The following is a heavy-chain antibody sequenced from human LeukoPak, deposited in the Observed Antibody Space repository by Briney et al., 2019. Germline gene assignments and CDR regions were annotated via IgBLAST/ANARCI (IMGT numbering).Heavy chain of an antibody. CDR2: ISAYNGNA. Sequence: ASVKVSCKASGYTLTSYGISWVRQAPGQGLEWMGWISAYNGNANYAQKLQGRATMTTDTSTSTAYMELRSLTSDDTAVYYCARDRSARRHYDSSGYTGRDAFDVWGQGTMVTVSS. J-gene: IGHJ3*01. CDR3: ARDRSARRHYDSSGYTGRDAFDV. D-gene: IGHD3-22*01. V-gene: IGHV1-18*01. CDR1: GYTLTSYG.